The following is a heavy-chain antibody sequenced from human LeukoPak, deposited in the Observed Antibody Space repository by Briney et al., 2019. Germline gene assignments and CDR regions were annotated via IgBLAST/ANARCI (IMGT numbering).Heavy chain of an antibody. J-gene: IGHJ5*02. CDR3: ARVQGWFDP. CDR2: IYTSGST. CDR1: GVSISSGSYY. V-gene: IGHV4-61*02. Sequence: SETLSLTCTVSGVSISSGSYYWSWIRQPAGKGLEWIGRIYTSGSTEYNPSLKSRVTISVDTSKNQFSLKLSSVTAADTAVYYCARVQGWFDPWGQGTLVTVSS.